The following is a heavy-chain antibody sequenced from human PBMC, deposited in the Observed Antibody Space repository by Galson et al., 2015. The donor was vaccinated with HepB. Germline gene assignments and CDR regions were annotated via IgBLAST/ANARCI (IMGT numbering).Heavy chain of an antibody. CDR1: GGTFSSYA. Sequence: SVKVSCKASGGTFSSYAISWVRQAPGQGLEWMGGIIPIFGTANYAQKFQGRVTITADESTSTAYMELSSLRSEDTAVYYCARDSRFVAAAGTSPLGDGMDVWGQGTTVTVSS. CDR3: ARDSRFVAAAGTSPLGDGMDV. CDR2: IIPIFGTA. D-gene: IGHD6-13*01. J-gene: IGHJ6*02. V-gene: IGHV1-69*13.